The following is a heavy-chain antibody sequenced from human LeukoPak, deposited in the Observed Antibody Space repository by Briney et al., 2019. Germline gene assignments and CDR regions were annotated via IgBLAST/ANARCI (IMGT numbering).Heavy chain of an antibody. J-gene: IGHJ4*02. CDR1: GFTFSSHA. V-gene: IGHV3-23*01. CDR2: IGRGGTDT. D-gene: IGHD3-3*01. CDR3: VKHSGGVYGDSDC. Sequence: GGSLRLSCVASGFTFSSHAASWFRQAPGKGLEWVSTIGRGGTDTYYADSVRGRFTISKDSSKNTLQMNSLSAEDTAIYYCVKHSGGVYGDSDCWGQGALVTVSS.